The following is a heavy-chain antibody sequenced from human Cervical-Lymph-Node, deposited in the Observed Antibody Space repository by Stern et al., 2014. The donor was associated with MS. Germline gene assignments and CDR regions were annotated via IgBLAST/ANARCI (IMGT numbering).Heavy chain of an antibody. CDR2: ISGSGGRT. J-gene: IGHJ4*02. Sequence: EVQLEESGGGLVQPGGSLRLSCVASGFTFSSYAMTWVRQAPGKGLEWVSGISGSGGRTYHEDSVKGRFTISRDNSNNTLYLQMNTLRAEDTAVYYCAKDWGRSSRPDVWGQGTLVTVSS. CDR3: AKDWGRSSRPDV. CDR1: GFTFSSYA. V-gene: IGHV3-23*04. D-gene: IGHD6-6*01.